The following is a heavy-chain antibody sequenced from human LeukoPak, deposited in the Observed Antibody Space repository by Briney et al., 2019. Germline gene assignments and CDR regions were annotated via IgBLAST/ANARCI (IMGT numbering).Heavy chain of an antibody. Sequence: PSETLSLTCTVSGGSISSYYWSWIRQPPGKGLEWIGYIYYSGSTYYNPSLKSRVTISVDTSKNQFSLKLSSVTAADTAVYYCARDHDSNLDYWGQGTLVTVSS. J-gene: IGHJ4*02. D-gene: IGHD4-11*01. CDR3: ARDHDSNLDY. CDR1: GGSISSYY. CDR2: IYYSGST. V-gene: IGHV4-59*12.